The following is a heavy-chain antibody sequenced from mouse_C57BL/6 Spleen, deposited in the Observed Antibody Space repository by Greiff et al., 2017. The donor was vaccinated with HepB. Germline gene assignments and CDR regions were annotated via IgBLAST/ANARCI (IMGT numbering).Heavy chain of an antibody. Sequence: EVKLQQSGPELVKPGASVKIPCKASGYTFTDYNMDWVKQSHGKSLEWMGDINPNNGGTIYNQKFKGKATLTVDKSSSTAYMELRSLTSEDTAVYYCARWGYGSSYWYFDVWGTGTTVTVSS. D-gene: IGHD1-1*01. CDR1: GYTFTDYN. V-gene: IGHV1-18*01. CDR3: ARWGYGSSYWYFDV. J-gene: IGHJ1*03. CDR2: INPNNGGT.